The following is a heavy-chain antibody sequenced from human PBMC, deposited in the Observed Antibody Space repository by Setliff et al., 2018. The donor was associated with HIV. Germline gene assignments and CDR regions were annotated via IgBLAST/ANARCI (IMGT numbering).Heavy chain of an antibody. CDR3: ARGGSREPGGYYYYMDV. V-gene: IGHV4-39*07. Sequence: SETLSLTCSVSGGSISRSSYYWGWTRQPPGKGMEWIGSIYYGGNTYYNPSLKSRVTISVDTSKNQLSLKLSSVTAADTAVYYCARGGSREPGGYYYYMDVWGKGTTVTVSS. J-gene: IGHJ6*03. CDR2: IYYGGNT. CDR1: GGSISRSSYY. D-gene: IGHD1-26*01.